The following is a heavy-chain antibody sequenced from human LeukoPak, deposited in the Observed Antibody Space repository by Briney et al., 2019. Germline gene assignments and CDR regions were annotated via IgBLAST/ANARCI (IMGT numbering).Heavy chain of an antibody. V-gene: IGHV3-11*04. CDR1: GFTFSDYY. CDR3: ARPTTVTTISADAFDI. Sequence: GGSLRLSCPASGFTFSDYYMSWIRQAPGKGLEWVSYINSSGSTIYYADSVKGRFTISRDNAQNSLYLQMNSLRAEDSSVYYCARPTTVTTISADAFDIWGQGTMVTVSS. CDR2: INSSGSTI. D-gene: IGHD4-17*01. J-gene: IGHJ3*02.